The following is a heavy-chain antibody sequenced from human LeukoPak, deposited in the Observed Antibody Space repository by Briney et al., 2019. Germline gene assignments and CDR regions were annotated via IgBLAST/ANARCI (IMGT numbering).Heavy chain of an antibody. V-gene: IGHV5-51*01. CDR2: IYPGDSDT. Sequence: GESLKISCQGSGYSFTTYWIAWVRQMPGKGLEWMGIIYPGDSDTRYSPSFQGQVTISADKSISTAYLQWGSLKASDTAMYYCATRITRTAFDIWGQGTMVTVSS. D-gene: IGHD1-1*01. CDR3: ATRITRTAFDI. CDR1: GYSFTTYW. J-gene: IGHJ3*02.